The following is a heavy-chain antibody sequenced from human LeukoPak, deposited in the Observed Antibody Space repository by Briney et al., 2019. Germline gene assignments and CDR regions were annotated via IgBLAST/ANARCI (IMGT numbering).Heavy chain of an antibody. CDR3: AGSYCGGDCYPYYYMDV. Sequence: ASVKVSCKASGYTFTGYYMHWVRQAPGQGLEWMGRINPNSGGTNYAQKFQGRVTMTRDTSISTAYMELSRLRSDDTAVYYCAGSYCGGDCYPYYYMDVWGKGTTVTVS. J-gene: IGHJ6*03. D-gene: IGHD2-21*02. CDR1: GYTFTGYY. CDR2: INPNSGGT. V-gene: IGHV1-2*06.